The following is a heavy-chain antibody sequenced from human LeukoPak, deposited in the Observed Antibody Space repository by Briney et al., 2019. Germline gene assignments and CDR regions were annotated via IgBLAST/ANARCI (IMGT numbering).Heavy chain of an antibody. J-gene: IGHJ4*02. CDR3: ARGDYGDSDY. V-gene: IGHV4-59*01. D-gene: IGHD4-17*01. CDR2: IYDGGQIYDTGSA. Sequence: PSETLSLTCTVSGGSLSTYYRAWIRQPPGKGLEWIGYIYDGGQIYDTGSATYNPSLTSRVTISIDTSKNQFSLKVRSVTAADTAVYYCARGDYGDSDYWGQGTLVTVSS. CDR1: GGSLSTYY.